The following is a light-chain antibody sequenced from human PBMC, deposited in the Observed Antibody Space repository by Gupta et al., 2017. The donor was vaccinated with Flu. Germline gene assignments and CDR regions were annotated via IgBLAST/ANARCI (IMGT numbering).Light chain of an antibody. V-gene: IGLV2-11*02. J-gene: IGLJ3*02. CDR3: SSFGRSGTWM. CDR1: ASDVHEFDS. Sequence: SALTQPRSVSGSPGQSVTMSCTGVASDVHEFDSVSWYHQRPGKAPQLISSHFNKRPYGVTHRFAASNAATHALTNSAGLQPDDDGYYYCSSFGRSGTWMFGAGTKLTVL. CDR2: HFN.